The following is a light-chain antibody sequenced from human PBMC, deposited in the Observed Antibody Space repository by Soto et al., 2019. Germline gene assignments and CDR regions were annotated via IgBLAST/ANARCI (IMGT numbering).Light chain of an antibody. CDR3: SSHTTPSTVYV. CDR2: DVS. V-gene: IGLV2-14*03. Sequence: QSALTQPASVSGSPGQSITISCTGTSSDVGGYNFVSWYQQHPGKAPKLMIYDVSNRPSGVSNRFSGSKSGNTASLTISGLQAEDEADYYCSSHTTPSTVYVFGTGTKLTVL. J-gene: IGLJ1*01. CDR1: SSDVGGYNF.